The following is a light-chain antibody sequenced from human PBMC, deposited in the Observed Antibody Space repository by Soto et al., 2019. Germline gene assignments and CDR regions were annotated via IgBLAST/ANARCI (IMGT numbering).Light chain of an antibody. CDR1: QAVGSKY. J-gene: IGKJ5*01. Sequence: EIALTQSPDTLSLSPGERATLSCRASQAVGSKYLAWYQQKPGQAPRLLIYAASSRATGIPDRFSGSGSGTDFTLTITSLEPEDFAVYYCQQYHNSHGITFGQGTRLEIK. V-gene: IGKV3-20*01. CDR2: AAS. CDR3: QQYHNSHGIT.